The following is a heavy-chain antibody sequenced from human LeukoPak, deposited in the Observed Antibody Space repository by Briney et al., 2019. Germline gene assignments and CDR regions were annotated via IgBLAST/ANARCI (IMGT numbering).Heavy chain of an antibody. CDR1: GGSLSSYY. CDR2: VSYSGST. J-gene: IGHJ4*02. Sequence: SETLSLTCTVSGGSLSSYYWSWLRQPPGKGLEGIGYVSYSGSTNDNPSLRSRLTISVDTSKKQFSLKLSSVTAADTAVYYCARGDSSGWYYFFDYWGQGTLVTVSS. V-gene: IGHV4-59*01. D-gene: IGHD6-19*01. CDR3: ARGDSSGWYYFFDY.